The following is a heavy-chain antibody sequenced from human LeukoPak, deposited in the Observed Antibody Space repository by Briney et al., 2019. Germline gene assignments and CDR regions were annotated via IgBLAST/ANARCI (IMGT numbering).Heavy chain of an antibody. CDR1: GFTFSSYG. D-gene: IGHD5-18*01. V-gene: IGHV3-30*18. CDR2: ISYDGSNE. Sequence: PGGSLRLSCAASGFTFSSYGMHWVRQAPGKGLEWVAVISYDGSNEYYADSVKGRFTISRDNSKNTLYLQMNSLRAEDTAVYYCAKDYLDTAMVADYWGQGTLVTVSS. J-gene: IGHJ4*02. CDR3: AKDYLDTAMVADY.